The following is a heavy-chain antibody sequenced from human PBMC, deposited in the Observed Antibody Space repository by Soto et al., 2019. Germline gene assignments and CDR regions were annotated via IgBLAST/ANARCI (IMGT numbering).Heavy chain of an antibody. CDR1: GYTFTSYA. D-gene: IGHD6-13*01. V-gene: IGHV1-3*01. J-gene: IGHJ3*02. Sequence: ASVKVSXKASGYTFTSYAMHWVRQAPGQRLEWMGWINAGNGNTKYSQKFQGRVTITRDTSASTAYMELSSLRSEDTAVYYCARVGAYSRNAFDIWGQGTMVTVSS. CDR2: INAGNGNT. CDR3: ARVGAYSRNAFDI.